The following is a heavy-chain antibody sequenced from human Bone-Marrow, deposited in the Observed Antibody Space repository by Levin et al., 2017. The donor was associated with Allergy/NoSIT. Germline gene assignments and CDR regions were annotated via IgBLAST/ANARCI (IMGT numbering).Heavy chain of an antibody. Sequence: SETLSLTCTVSGGSVSSGSYYWSWIRQPPGKGLEWIGYIYYSGSTNYNPSLKSRVTISVDTSKNQFSLKLSSVTAADTAVYYCARDRGSDGDGYNFYYYYDGMDVWGQGTTVTVSS. CDR2: IYYSGST. D-gene: IGHD5-24*01. J-gene: IGHJ6*02. CDR1: GGSVSSGSYY. V-gene: IGHV4-61*01. CDR3: ARDRGSDGDGYNFYYYYDGMDV.